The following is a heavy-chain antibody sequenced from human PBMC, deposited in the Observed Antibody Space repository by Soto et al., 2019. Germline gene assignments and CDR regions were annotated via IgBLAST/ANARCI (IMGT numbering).Heavy chain of an antibody. CDR2: IYYSGST. Sequence: PSETLSLTCAVYGGSFSGYYWSWIRQPPGKGLEWIGYIYYSGSTNYNPSLKSRVTISVDTSKNQFSLKLSSVTAADTAVYYCARGGVDYYDSSGYYGAYDAFDIWGQGTMVTVSS. D-gene: IGHD3-22*01. CDR1: GGSFSGYY. CDR3: ARGGVDYYDSSGYYGAYDAFDI. J-gene: IGHJ3*02. V-gene: IGHV4-59*01.